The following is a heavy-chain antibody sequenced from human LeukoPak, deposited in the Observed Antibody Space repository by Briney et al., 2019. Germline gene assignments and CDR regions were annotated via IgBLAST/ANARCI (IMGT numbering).Heavy chain of an antibody. CDR1: GGSISSYY. CDR3: ARESVDIVATIAFSHYYYYMDV. D-gene: IGHD5-12*01. Sequence: SETLSLTCTVSGGSISSYYWSWIRQPAGKGLEWIGRIYTSGSTNYNPSLKSRVTISVDTSKNQFSLKLSSVTAADTAVYYCARESVDIVATIAFSHYYYYMDVWGKGTTVTISS. J-gene: IGHJ6*03. V-gene: IGHV4-4*07. CDR2: IYTSGST.